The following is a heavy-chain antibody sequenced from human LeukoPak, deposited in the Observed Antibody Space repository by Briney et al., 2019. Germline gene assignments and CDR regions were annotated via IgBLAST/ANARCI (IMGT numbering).Heavy chain of an antibody. CDR1: GGSLISGGYY. J-gene: IGHJ3*02. CDR3: AFWGTTWGAFDI. D-gene: IGHD3-16*01. V-gene: IGHV4-31*03. CDR2: IYYSGST. Sequence: SETLSLTCTVSGGSLISGGYYWSWIRQHPGKGLEWIGYIYYSGSTYYNPSLKRRVTISVDTSKNHFSLKLSSVTAADSAVYYCAFWGTTWGAFDIWGQGTMVTVSS.